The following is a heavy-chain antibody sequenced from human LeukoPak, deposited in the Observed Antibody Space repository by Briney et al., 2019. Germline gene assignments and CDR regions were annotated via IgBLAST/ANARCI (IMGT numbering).Heavy chain of an antibody. D-gene: IGHD3-3*01. CDR3: AKDGFGVVIMYYFDY. Sequence: GGSLRLSCAASGFTFSSYGMHWVRQAPGKGLEWVAVISYDGSNKYYADSVKGRFTISRDNSKNTLYLQMNSLRAEDTAVYYCAKDGFGVVIMYYFDYWGQGTLVTVSS. CDR2: ISYDGSNK. V-gene: IGHV3-30*18. CDR1: GFTFSSYG. J-gene: IGHJ4*02.